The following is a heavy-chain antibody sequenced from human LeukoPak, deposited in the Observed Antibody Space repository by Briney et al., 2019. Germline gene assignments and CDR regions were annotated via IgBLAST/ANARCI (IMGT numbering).Heavy chain of an antibody. CDR3: ARVDYDILTGYYKKGYFDY. D-gene: IGHD3-9*01. CDR2: ISAYNGNT. V-gene: IGHV1-18*04. CDR1: GYTFTSYG. Sequence: ASVTVSCKASGYTFTSYGISWVRQAPGQGLEWMGWISAYNGNTNYAQKLQGRVTMTTDTSTSTAYMELRSLRSDDTAVYYCARVDYDILTGYYKKGYFDYWGQGTLVTVSS. J-gene: IGHJ4*02.